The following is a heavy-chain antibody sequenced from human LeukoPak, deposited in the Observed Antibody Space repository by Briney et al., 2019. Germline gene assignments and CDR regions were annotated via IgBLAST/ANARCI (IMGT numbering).Heavy chain of an antibody. CDR3: ARTGATRDAFDI. J-gene: IGHJ3*02. Sequence: PVKVSCKASGGTFSSYAISWVRQAPGQGLEWMGGIIPIFGTANYAQKFQGRVTITADESTSTAYMELSSLRSEDTAVYYCARTGATRDAFDIWGQGTMVTVSS. V-gene: IGHV1-69*13. CDR2: IIPIFGTA. D-gene: IGHD1-26*01. CDR1: GGTFSSYA.